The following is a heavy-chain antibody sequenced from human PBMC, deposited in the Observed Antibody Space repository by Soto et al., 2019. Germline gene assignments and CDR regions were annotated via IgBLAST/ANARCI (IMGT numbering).Heavy chain of an antibody. CDR1: GFTFSSYS. J-gene: IGHJ4*02. CDR3: ARDSYGDYSWIYVY. V-gene: IGHV3-21*01. CDR2: ISSSSSYI. Sequence: EVQLVESGGGLVKPGGYLRLSCAASGFTFSSYSMNWVRQAPGKGLEWVSSISSSSSYIYYADSVKGRFTISRDNAKNSLYLQMNSLRAEDTAVYYCARDSYGDYSWIYVYWGQGTLVTVSS. D-gene: IGHD4-17*01.